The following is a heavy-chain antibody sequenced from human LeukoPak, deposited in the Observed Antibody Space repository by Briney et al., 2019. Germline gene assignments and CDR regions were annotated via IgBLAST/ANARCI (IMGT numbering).Heavy chain of an antibody. CDR1: GYTFTGYY. V-gene: IGHV1-2*06. D-gene: IGHD6-13*01. CDR2: INSNSGGT. Sequence: GASVKISSKASGYTFTGYYMHWVRQAPGQGLEWMGRINSNSGGTNYAQKFQGRVTMTRDTTISTAYMELSRLRSDDTAVYYCARAVGAAAAAHYWGQGSLVTVSS. CDR3: ARAVGAAAAAHY. J-gene: IGHJ4*02.